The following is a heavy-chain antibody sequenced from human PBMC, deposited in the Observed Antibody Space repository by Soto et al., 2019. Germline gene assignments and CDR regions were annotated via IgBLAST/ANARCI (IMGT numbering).Heavy chain of an antibody. D-gene: IGHD2-2*01. Sequence: GGSLRLSCAASGFTFSIHWMHWVRQAPGKGLVWVSRINADGASRGYADSGKGRFTLSRDNSKNMLYLQMNSLRAEGTAVYYCASIYQSAIGDTCEVDYWGRGTLVTVSS. CDR3: ASIYQSAIGDTCEVDY. J-gene: IGHJ4*02. V-gene: IGHV3-74*01. CDR1: GFTFSIHW. CDR2: INADGASR.